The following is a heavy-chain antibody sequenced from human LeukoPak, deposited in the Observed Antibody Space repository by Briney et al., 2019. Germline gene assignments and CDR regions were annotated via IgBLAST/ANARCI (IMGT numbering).Heavy chain of an antibody. Sequence: AASVKVSCKASGYTFTNYAMNWVRQAPGQGLEWMRWINTNTGRPTYAQDFTGRFVFSLDTSISTAYLQISSLKAEDTAVYYCARDGYYDSSGYYPEHFDYWGQGTLVTVSS. D-gene: IGHD3-22*01. CDR3: ARDGYYDSSGYYPEHFDY. V-gene: IGHV7-4-1*02. CDR2: INTNTGRP. CDR1: GYTFTNYA. J-gene: IGHJ4*02.